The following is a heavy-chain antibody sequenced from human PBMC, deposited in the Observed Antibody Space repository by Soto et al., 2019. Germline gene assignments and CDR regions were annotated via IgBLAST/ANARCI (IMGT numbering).Heavy chain of an antibody. Sequence: PGGSLRLSCAASGFTFNTYAMIWVRQAPGKGLEWVSSISTSSRNIFYADSVKGRFTISRDNAKNSLFLQMNSLSAEDTAVYYCASYYGDYWGQGTLVTVSS. V-gene: IGHV3-21*01. CDR1: GFTFNTYA. CDR3: ASYYGDY. CDR2: ISTSSRNI. J-gene: IGHJ4*02.